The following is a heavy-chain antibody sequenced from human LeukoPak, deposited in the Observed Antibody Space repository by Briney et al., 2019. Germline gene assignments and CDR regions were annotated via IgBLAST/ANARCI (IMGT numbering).Heavy chain of an antibody. Sequence: GGSLRLSCAASGFTFSTYGMSWVRQALGKGLEWVSAINGGGGSTYYADSVKGRFTISRDNSKNTLYLQMNSLRAEDTAVYYCAKDLGPDSSGYYQSYYFDYWGQGTLVTVSS. D-gene: IGHD3-22*01. CDR3: AKDLGPDSSGYYQSYYFDY. J-gene: IGHJ4*02. V-gene: IGHV3-23*01. CDR1: GFTFSTYG. CDR2: INGGGGST.